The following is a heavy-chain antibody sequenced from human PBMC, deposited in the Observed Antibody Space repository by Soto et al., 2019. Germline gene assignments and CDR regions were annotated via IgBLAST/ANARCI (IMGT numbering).Heavy chain of an antibody. Sequence: SGPTLVNPTQTLTLTCTFSGFSLSTSGMCVSWIRQPPGKALEWLARIDWDDDKYYSTSLKTRLSISKDTSKNQVVLTMTNMVPVDTATYYCARTDTKKSSVDYWGQGTLVTVSS. CDR2: IDWDDDK. D-gene: IGHD6-25*01. V-gene: IGHV2-70*11. J-gene: IGHJ4*02. CDR1: GFSLSTSGMC. CDR3: ARTDTKKSSVDY.